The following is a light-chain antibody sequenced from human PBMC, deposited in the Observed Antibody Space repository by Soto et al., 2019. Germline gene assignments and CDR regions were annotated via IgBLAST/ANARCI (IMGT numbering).Light chain of an antibody. CDR2: GAS. J-gene: IGKJ1*01. CDR3: QQYADWPRT. CDR1: QSVSSN. V-gene: IGKV3-15*01. Sequence: EIVLTHSPATLSVSPWEIATLPCRASQSVSSNLAWYQQKPGQAPRLLIYGASTRATGIPARFSGSGSGTEFTHTISSLQSGDFAVYYCQQYADWPRTFGQGTKVDIK.